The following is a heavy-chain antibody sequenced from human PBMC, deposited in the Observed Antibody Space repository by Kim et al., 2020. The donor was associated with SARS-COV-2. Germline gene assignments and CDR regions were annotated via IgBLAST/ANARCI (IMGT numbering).Heavy chain of an antibody. D-gene: IGHD3-16*02. J-gene: IGHJ4*02. CDR3: ASALGH. V-gene: IGHV4-4*07. CDR1: GDSLSSDY. Sequence: SETLSLTCTVSGDSLSSDYWSWNRQPAGKGLEWIGRIYTSGRTNYNPSLQSRVTMSVYMSKNQFSLKLSSVTAADTAVYYCASALGHWGQGTLVTVSS. CDR2: IYTSGRT.